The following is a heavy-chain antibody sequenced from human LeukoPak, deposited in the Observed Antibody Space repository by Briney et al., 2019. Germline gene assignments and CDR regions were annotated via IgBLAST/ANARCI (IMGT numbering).Heavy chain of an antibody. CDR2: INHSGSA. CDR1: GGPFSDHY. J-gene: IGHJ3*02. Sequence: SETLSLTCGVYGGPFSDHYWSWIRQTPGKGLEWIGEINHSGSANYNPSLKSRVTISVDTSKNQFSLKLSSVTAADTAVYYCARVTADAFDIRGQGTMVTVSS. CDR3: ARVTADAFDI. V-gene: IGHV4-34*01.